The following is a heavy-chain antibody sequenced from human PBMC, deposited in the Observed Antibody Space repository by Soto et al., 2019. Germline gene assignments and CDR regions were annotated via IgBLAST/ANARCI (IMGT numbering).Heavy chain of an antibody. CDR3: ARLIGDSWLDS. CDR2: TYYRSKWYH. V-gene: IGHV6-1*01. D-gene: IGHD2-8*01. Sequence: QVQLQQSGPGLVKPSQTLSLTRAISGESVSTNSATWDWIRQSPSRGLEWLGRTYYRSKWYHDYSVSGKGRISINADTANTLLSLQLNAVTPDYTAVYYCARLIGDSWLDSWGQGTLVTVSS. CDR1: GESVSTNSAT. J-gene: IGHJ5*01.